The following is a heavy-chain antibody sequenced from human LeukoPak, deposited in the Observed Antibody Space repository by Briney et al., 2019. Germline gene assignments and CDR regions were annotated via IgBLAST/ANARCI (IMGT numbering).Heavy chain of an antibody. CDR3: AEDSSGWSDCGY. D-gene: IGHD6-19*01. CDR1: GFTFSSYA. CDR2: ISGSGGST. J-gene: IGHJ4*02. Sequence: GGSLRLSCAASGFTFSSYAMSWVRQAPGKGLEWVSAISGSGGSTYYADSVKGRFTISRDNSKNTLYLQMNSLRAEDTAVYDCAEDSSGWSDCGYWGQGTLVTVSS. V-gene: IGHV3-23*01.